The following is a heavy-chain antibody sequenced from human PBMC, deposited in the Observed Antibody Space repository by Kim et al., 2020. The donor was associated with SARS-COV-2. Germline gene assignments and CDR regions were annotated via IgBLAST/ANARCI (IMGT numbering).Heavy chain of an antibody. CDR3: AREGLLWFGELLFTQTGRGGFDP. D-gene: IGHD3-10*01. CDR2: IKQDGSEK. Sequence: GGSLRLSCAASGFTFSSYWMSWVRQAPGKGLEWVANIKQDGSEKYYVDSVKGRFTISRDNAKNSLYLQMNSLRAEDTAVYYCAREGLLWFGELLFTQTGRGGFDPWGQGTLVTVSS. CDR1: GFTFSSYW. J-gene: IGHJ5*02. V-gene: IGHV3-7*01.